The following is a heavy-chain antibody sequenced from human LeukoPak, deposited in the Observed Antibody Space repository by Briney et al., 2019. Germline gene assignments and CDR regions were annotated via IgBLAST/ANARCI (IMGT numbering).Heavy chain of an antibody. J-gene: IGHJ2*01. CDR2: ISSSGTYI. CDR3: ARYELTAIKGGWYFDL. D-gene: IGHD2-21*02. Sequence: GGSLRLSCAASGFTFSASSMNWVRQAPGKGLEWVSSISSSGTYISYADSVKGRFTISRDNAKNSLYLQMSSLRAEDTAVYYCARYELTAIKGGWYFDLWGRGTLVTVSS. CDR1: GFTFSASS. V-gene: IGHV3-21*01.